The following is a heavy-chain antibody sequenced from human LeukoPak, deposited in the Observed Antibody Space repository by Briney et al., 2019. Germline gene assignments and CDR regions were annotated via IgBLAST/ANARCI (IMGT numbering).Heavy chain of an antibody. J-gene: IGHJ6*02. CDR1: GYTFTSYG. CDR2: INAYNGNT. Sequence: GGSVKVSCKASGYTFTSYGISWVRQAPGQGLEWVGWINAYNGNTNYAQKLQGRVTMTTDTSTSTAYMELRSLRSDDTAVYYCARGYSSSWYYYYFYGMDVWGQGTTVTVSS. D-gene: IGHD6-13*01. CDR3: ARGYSSSWYYYYFYGMDV. V-gene: IGHV1-18*01.